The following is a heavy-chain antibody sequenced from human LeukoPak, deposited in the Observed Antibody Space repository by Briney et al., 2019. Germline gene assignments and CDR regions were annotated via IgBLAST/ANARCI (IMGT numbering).Heavy chain of an antibody. Sequence: ASVKVSCKAFGYTFTSYYMHWVRQAPGEGLEWMGWINPNSGGTNYAQKFQGRVTVTRDTSISTAYMELSRLRSDDTAVYYCARDRREYQLLSPTSFDYWGQGTLVTVSS. V-gene: IGHV1-2*02. D-gene: IGHD2-2*01. CDR3: ARDRREYQLLSPTSFDY. CDR2: INPNSGGT. J-gene: IGHJ4*02. CDR1: GYTFTSYY.